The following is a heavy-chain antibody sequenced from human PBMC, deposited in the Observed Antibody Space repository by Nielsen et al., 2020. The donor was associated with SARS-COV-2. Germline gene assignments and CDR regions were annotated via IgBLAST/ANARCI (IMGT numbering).Heavy chain of an antibody. Sequence: GSLRLSCTVSGGSISSSSYYWGWIRQLPGKGLEWIGSIYYSGSTYYNPPLKSRVTISVDTSKNQFSLKLSSVTAADTAVYYCARQPISSGWYSGWYYGMDVWGQGTTVTVSS. V-gene: IGHV4-39*01. J-gene: IGHJ6*02. D-gene: IGHD6-19*01. CDR2: IYYSGST. CDR3: ARQPISSGWYSGWYYGMDV. CDR1: GGSISSSSYY.